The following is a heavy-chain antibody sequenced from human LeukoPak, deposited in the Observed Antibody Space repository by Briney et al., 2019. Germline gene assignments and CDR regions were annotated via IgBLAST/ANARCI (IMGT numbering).Heavy chain of an antibody. Sequence: GASVKVSCKASGYTFTGYFMHWVRQAPGQGLEWMGWINLNSGGTNYAQKLQGSVTMTRDTSISTVYMELNRLRSDDTAVYYCASLWFGEFQDYWGQGTLVTVSS. J-gene: IGHJ4*02. CDR3: ASLWFGEFQDY. V-gene: IGHV1-2*02. CDR1: GYTFTGYF. CDR2: INLNSGGT. D-gene: IGHD3-10*01.